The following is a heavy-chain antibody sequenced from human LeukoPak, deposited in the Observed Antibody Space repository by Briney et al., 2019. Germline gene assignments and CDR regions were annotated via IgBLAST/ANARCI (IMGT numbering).Heavy chain of an antibody. J-gene: IGHJ4*02. CDR1: GGSISSGDYY. CDR2: FYYSGST. D-gene: IGHD2-2*01. V-gene: IGHV4-30-4*01. CDR3: ARVIRGYCSSTSCSPYFDY. Sequence: SETLSLTCTVSGGSISSGDYYWSWIRQPPGKGLEWIGYFYYSGSTYYNPSLKSRVTISVDTSKNQFSLKLSSVTAADTAVYYCARVIRGYCSSTSCSPYFDYWGQGTLVTVSS.